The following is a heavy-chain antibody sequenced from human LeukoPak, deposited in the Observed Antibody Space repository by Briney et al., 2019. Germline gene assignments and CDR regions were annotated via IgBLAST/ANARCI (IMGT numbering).Heavy chain of an antibody. CDR3: ARTDGAL. CDR1: GFTFDDHG. Sequence: GGSLRLSCVGSGFTFDDHGMRWVRQGSEKGLEWVAGINWNGGSTGYADSVKGRFTISRDNAQNSLYLEMTSLRVDDTALYYCARTDGALWGQGTLVTVSS. D-gene: IGHD5-24*01. J-gene: IGHJ4*02. CDR2: INWNGGST. V-gene: IGHV3-20*04.